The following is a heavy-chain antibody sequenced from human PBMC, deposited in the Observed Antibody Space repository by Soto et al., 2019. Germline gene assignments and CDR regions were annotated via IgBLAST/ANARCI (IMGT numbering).Heavy chain of an antibody. CDR1: GFTFSSYG. Sequence: QVQLVESGGGVVQPGRSLRLSCAASGFTFSSYGMHWVRQAPGKGLEWVAVISYDGSNKYYADSVKGRFTISRDNSMNKVYLEMNSMRAEDTAVYYCLKGRISTSSSWPHWGYYYYGMDVWGQGTTVTVSS. J-gene: IGHJ6*02. CDR3: LKGRISTSSSWPHWGYYYYGMDV. D-gene: IGHD6-13*01. V-gene: IGHV3-30*18. CDR2: ISYDGSNK.